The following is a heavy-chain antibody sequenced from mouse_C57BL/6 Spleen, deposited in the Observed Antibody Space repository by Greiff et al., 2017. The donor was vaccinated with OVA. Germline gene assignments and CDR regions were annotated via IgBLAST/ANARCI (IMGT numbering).Heavy chain of an antibody. D-gene: IGHD1-1*01. V-gene: IGHV1-50*01. CDR1: GYTFTSYW. J-gene: IGHJ2*01. CDR3: ARDYGSSYFDY. Sequence: QVQLKQPGAELVKPGASVQLSCKASGYTFTSYWMQWVKQRPGQGLGWIGEIDPSDSYTNFNQKFKGKATLTVDTSSSTAYMQLSSLTSEDSAVYYCARDYGSSYFDYWGQGTTLTVSS. CDR2: IDPSDSYT.